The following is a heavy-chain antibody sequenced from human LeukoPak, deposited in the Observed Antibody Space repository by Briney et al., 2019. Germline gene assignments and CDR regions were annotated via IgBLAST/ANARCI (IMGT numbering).Heavy chain of an antibody. CDR3: ARDHGGWYFSWFDP. CDR1: GGSISSYY. Sequence: PSETLSLTCTGSGGSISSYYWSWMRQPAGKGLEWIGRIYTSGSNNYNPSLKSRVTISVDKSKNQFSLKLSSVTAADTAVYYCARDHGGWYFSWFDPWGQGTLVTVSS. V-gene: IGHV4-4*07. CDR2: IYTSGSN. J-gene: IGHJ5*02. D-gene: IGHD6-19*01.